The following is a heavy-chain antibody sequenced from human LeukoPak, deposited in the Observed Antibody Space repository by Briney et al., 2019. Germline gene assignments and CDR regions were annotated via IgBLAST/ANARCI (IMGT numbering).Heavy chain of an antibody. V-gene: IGHV4-39*07. Sequence: SETLSLTCTVSGGSISSSSYYWGWIRQPPGKGLEWIGSMSYSGSTYYNPSLKSRVTISVDTSKNQFSLKLSSVTAADTAVYYCARDFSTFYWYLDLWGRGTLVTVSS. J-gene: IGHJ2*01. CDR3: ARDFSTFYWYLDL. D-gene: IGHD6-13*01. CDR2: MSYSGST. CDR1: GGSISSSSYY.